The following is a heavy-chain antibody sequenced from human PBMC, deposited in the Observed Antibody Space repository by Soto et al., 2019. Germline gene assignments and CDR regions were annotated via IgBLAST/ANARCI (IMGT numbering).Heavy chain of an antibody. J-gene: IGHJ4*02. CDR1: GFTFSSYS. Sequence: EVQLVESGGGLVQPGGSLRLSCAASGFTFSSYSMNWVRQAPGKGLEWVSYISSSSSTIYYADSVKGRFTISRDNAKNSLYLQMNSLRAEDTAVYYCARDRHDYIWGSTDYWSQGTLVTVSS. CDR2: ISSSSSTI. V-gene: IGHV3-48*01. D-gene: IGHD3-16*01. CDR3: ARDRHDYIWGSTDY.